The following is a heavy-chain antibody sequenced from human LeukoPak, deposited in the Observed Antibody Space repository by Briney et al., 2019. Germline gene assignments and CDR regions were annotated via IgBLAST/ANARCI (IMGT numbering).Heavy chain of an antibody. Sequence: PGGSLRLSCVASGFTFSSYGMHWVRQAPGKGLEWVAFIWYDGSNKYYADSVKDRFTISRDNSKNTLSLQMSSLRPDDTAVYYCAKAYSYGYDYWGQGTLVTVSS. CDR1: GFTFSSYG. J-gene: IGHJ4*02. V-gene: IGHV3-30*02. CDR2: IWYDGSNK. D-gene: IGHD5-18*01. CDR3: AKAYSYGYDY.